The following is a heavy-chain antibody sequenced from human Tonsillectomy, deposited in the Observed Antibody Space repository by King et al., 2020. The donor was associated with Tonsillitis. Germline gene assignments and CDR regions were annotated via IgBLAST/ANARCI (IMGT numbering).Heavy chain of an antibody. J-gene: IGHJ4*02. CDR3: AAVRGYSGSWDGY. Sequence: QLVESGPEVKKPGTSVNVSCKASGFTFTSSAMQWVRQARGQRLEWIGWIVVGSGNTNYAQKFQERVTITRDMSTSTAYMELSSLRSEDTAVYYCAAVRGYSGSWDGYWGQGTLVTVSS. V-gene: IGHV1-58*02. CDR1: GFTFTSSA. CDR2: IVVGSGNT. D-gene: IGHD1-26*01.